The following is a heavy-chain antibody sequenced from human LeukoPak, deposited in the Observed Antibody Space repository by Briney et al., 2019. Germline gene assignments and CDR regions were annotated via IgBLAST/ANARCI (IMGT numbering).Heavy chain of an antibody. D-gene: IGHD3-10*01. CDR2: ISRNNDNI. J-gene: IGHJ4*02. V-gene: IGHV3-48*04. CDR1: GFFFSRFD. CDR3: ARDPEVFRGGEIDNDH. Sequence: GGSLRLSCETSGFFFSRFDMNWVRQAPGKGLEWVSSISRNNDNIYYTESVRGRFTVSRDNAENSVSLRMNSLRVEDTATYYCARDPEVFRGGEIDNDHWGQGTLVTVSS.